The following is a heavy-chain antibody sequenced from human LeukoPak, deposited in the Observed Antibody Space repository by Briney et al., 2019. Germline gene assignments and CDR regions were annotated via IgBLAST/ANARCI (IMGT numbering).Heavy chain of an antibody. CDR3: DLGGSLDAFDI. J-gene: IGHJ3*02. Sequence: PSETLSLTCTVSGGSISSSSYYWGWIRQPPGKGLEWIGSIYYSGSTYYNPSLKSRVTISVDTSKNQFSLKLSSVTAADTAVYHCDLGGSLDAFDIWGQGTMVTVSS. V-gene: IGHV4-39*01. CDR2: IYYSGST. CDR1: GGSISSSSYY. D-gene: IGHD1-26*01.